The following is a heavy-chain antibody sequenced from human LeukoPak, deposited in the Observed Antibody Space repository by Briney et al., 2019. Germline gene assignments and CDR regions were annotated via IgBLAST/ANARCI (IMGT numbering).Heavy chain of an antibody. CDR2: ISSSGSTI. D-gene: IGHD2-21*02. J-gene: IGHJ3*02. CDR3: ARRAYCGGDCYSGAFDI. Sequence: GGSLRLSCAASGFTFSDYYMSWIRQAPGKGLEWVSYISSSGSTIYYADSVKGRFTISRDNAKNSLYLQMNSLRAEDTAVYYCARRAYCGGDCYSGAFDIWGQGTMVTVSS. V-gene: IGHV3-11*04. CDR1: GFTFSDYY.